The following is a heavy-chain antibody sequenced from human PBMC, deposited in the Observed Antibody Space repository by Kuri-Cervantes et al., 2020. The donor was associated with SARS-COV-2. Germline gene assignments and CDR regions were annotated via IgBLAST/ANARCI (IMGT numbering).Heavy chain of an antibody. CDR2: IYYSGST. CDR3: ARLGYPVVVVAATLPPYYFDY. J-gene: IGHJ4*02. V-gene: IGHV4-39*01. Sequence: SETLSLTCTVSGGSISSSSYYWGWIRQPPGKGLEWIGSIYYSGSTYYNPSLKSRVTISVDTSKNQFSLKLSSVTAADTAVYYCARLGYPVVVVAATLPPYYFDYWGQGTLVTGAS. D-gene: IGHD2-15*01. CDR1: GGSISSSSYY.